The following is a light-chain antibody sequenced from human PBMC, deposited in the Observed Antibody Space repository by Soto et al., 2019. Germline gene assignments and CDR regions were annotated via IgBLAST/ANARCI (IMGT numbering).Light chain of an antibody. CDR2: GAS. CDR3: QQYNNWPFT. Sequence: EIVMTQSPATLSVSPGERATLSCRASQSVSSNLAWYQQKPGQAPRPLIYGASTSATGIPARFSGRGSGTEFVLTISSLQSEDFAVYYCQQYNNWPFTFGPGTKVDIK. CDR1: QSVSSN. V-gene: IGKV3-15*01. J-gene: IGKJ3*01.